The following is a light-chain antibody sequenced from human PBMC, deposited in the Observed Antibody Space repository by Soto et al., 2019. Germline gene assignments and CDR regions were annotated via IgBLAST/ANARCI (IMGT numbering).Light chain of an antibody. V-gene: IGLV2-14*01. J-gene: IGLJ2*01. Sequence: QSVLTQPASVSGSPGQSITISCTGTSSDVGGYNYVSWYQQHPGKAPKLMIYDDSNRPSGVSNRFSGSKSGNTASLTISGLQAEDEADYYCSSYTSSSTPVFGGGTKLTVL. CDR3: SSYTSSSTPV. CDR2: DDS. CDR1: SSDVGGYNY.